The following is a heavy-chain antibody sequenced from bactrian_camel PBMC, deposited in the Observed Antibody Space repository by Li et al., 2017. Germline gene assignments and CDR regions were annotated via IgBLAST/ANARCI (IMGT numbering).Heavy chain of an antibody. CDR1: EFTRGINC. D-gene: IGHD3*01. CDR2: IDATEST. V-gene: IGHV3S56*01. J-gene: IGHJ4*01. Sequence: HVQLVESGGGTVQAGGSLRLSCAGTEFTRGINCMGWFRFDPGKEREEVASIDATESTYYSEAVKGRFILSRDNAKNVFYLQMNNLKPEDTGTYYCAADCLGYGPDKFRYWGHGTQV. CDR3: AADCLGYGPDKFRY.